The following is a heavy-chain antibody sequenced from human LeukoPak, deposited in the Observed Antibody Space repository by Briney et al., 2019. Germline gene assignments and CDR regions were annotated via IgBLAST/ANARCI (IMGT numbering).Heavy chain of an antibody. CDR3: ARQQHLGMVRGVISTYWYFDL. V-gene: IGHV4-31*03. CDR1: GGSISSGGYY. CDR2: IYYSGST. J-gene: IGHJ2*01. Sequence: PSETLSLTCTVSGGSISSGGYYWSWIRQHPGKGLEWIGYIYYSGSTYYNPSLKSRVTISVDTSKNQFSLKLSSVTAADTAVYYCARQQHLGMVRGVISTYWYFDLWGRGTLVTVSS. D-gene: IGHD3-10*01.